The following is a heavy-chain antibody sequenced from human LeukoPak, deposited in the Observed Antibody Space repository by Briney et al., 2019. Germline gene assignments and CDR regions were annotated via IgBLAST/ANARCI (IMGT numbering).Heavy chain of an antibody. CDR3: ARGGVCSGGNCYYYFDY. V-gene: IGHV3-73*01. CDR2: IRSSSHSDAT. CDR1: GXTFTGSA. J-gene: IGHJ4*02. Sequence: GGSLRLSCAASGXTFTGSAVHWVRQASGKGLEWVGRIRSSSHSDATAYAESVKGRFTISRDDSKKTAYLQMNSLKTEDTAVYYCARGGVCSGGNCYYYFDYWGQGTLVTVSS. D-gene: IGHD2-15*01.